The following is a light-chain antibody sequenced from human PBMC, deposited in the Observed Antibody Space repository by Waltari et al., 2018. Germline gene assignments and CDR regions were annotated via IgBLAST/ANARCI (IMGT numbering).Light chain of an antibody. V-gene: IGLV2-14*01. CDR1: NNDIGAHNL. J-gene: IGLJ2*01. CDR3: SSYATRYMVL. CDR2: EVR. Sequence: QSALTQPASVSGSVGPSIPISCTGSNNDIGAHNLVPWYQQYPGKPPKLVIYEVRNRPSGVSNRFSASKSGTTASLTISGLQAEDEAEYFCSSYATRYMVLFGGGTRVTVL.